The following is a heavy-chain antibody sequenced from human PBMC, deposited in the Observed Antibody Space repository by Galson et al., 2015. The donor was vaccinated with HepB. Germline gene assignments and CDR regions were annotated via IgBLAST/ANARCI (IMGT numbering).Heavy chain of an antibody. CDR3: ARHHDGSGTYYLKYADY. Sequence: SLRLSCAASEFTVSSNYMSWVRQAPGKGLEWVSVIYSGGTTHYADSVKGRFTISRDNSKNTLYLQMNTLRAEDTAVYYCARHHDGSGTYYLKYADYWGQGTLVTVSS. D-gene: IGHD3-10*01. J-gene: IGHJ4*02. V-gene: IGHV3-66*04. CDR1: EFTVSSNY. CDR2: IYSGGTT.